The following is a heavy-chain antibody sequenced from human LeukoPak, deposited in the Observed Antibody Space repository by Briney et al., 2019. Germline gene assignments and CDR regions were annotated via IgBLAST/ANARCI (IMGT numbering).Heavy chain of an antibody. D-gene: IGHD4-23*01. CDR3: ASSGGDYVGWDDYYMDV. V-gene: IGHV1-18*01. CDR1: GYTFTSYS. Sequence: ASVKVSCKASGYTFTSYSISWVRQAPGQGLEWMGWISAYNGNTNYAQKLQGRVTTTTDTSTSTAYMELRSLRSDDTAVYYCASSGGDYVGWDDYYMDVWGKGTTVTVSS. CDR2: ISAYNGNT. J-gene: IGHJ6*03.